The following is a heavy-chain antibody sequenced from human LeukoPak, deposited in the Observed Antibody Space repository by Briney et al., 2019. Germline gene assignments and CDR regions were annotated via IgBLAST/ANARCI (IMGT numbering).Heavy chain of an antibody. D-gene: IGHD6-19*01. CDR2: ISTNTGNP. J-gene: IGHJ2*01. V-gene: IGHV7-4-1*02. CDR1: GYTFTSYA. Sequence: ASVKVSCKASGYTFTSYAMNWVRQAPGQGLEWMGWISTNTGNPTYAQGFTGRFVFSLDTSVSTAYLQISSLKAEDTAVYYCARGSSGWHWYFDLWGRGTLVTVSS. CDR3: ARGSSGWHWYFDL.